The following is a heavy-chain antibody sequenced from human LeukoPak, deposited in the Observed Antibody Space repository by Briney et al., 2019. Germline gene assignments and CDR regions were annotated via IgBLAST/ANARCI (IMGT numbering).Heavy chain of an antibody. CDR2: FYVGGAT. Sequence: GGSLRLSCAVSGFSVTNNYMSWVRQAPGKGLEWVSVFYVGGATYYADSVKGRFTISRDNSENTLYLQMKSLRAEDTAVYYCARGDGYNFFDYWGQGSLVTVSS. J-gene: IGHJ4*02. D-gene: IGHD5-24*01. CDR3: ARGDGYNFFDY. V-gene: IGHV3-53*01. CDR1: GFSVTNNY.